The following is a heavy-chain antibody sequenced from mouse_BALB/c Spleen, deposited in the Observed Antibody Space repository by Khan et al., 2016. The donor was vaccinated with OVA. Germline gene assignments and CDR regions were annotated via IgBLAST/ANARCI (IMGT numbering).Heavy chain of an antibody. Sequence: EVELVESGGDLVKPGGSLKLSCAASGFTFSTYGMSWVRQTPDKRLEWVATVSTGGSYPYYPDSVKGRFTISRDNAKNTLYLQMSGLKSEDTAMVYCTRLAYYYDSEGFAYWGQGTLVTVSA. CDR2: VSTGGSYP. D-gene: IGHD1-1*01. J-gene: IGHJ3*01. V-gene: IGHV5-6*01. CDR3: TRLAYYYDSEGFAY. CDR1: GFTFSTYG.